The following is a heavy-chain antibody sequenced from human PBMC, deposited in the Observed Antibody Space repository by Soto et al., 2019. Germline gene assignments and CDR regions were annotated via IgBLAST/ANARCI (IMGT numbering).Heavy chain of an antibody. CDR3: ARRVYCSGGSCYSYNWFDP. D-gene: IGHD2-15*01. V-gene: IGHV4-39*01. CDR1: GGSISSSSYY. Sequence: SETLSLTCTVSGGSISSSSYYWGWIRQPPGKGLEWIGSIYYSGSTYYNPSLKSRVTISVDTSKNQFSLKLSSVTAADTAVYYCARRVYCSGGSCYSYNWFDPWGQGTLVTVSS. J-gene: IGHJ5*02. CDR2: IYYSGST.